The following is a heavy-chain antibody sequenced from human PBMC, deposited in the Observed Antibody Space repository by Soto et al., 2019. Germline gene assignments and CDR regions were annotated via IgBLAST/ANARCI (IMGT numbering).Heavy chain of an antibody. CDR2: ISGSGGST. Sequence: GGSLRLSCAASGFTFSSYAMSWVRQAPGKGLEWVSAISGSGGSTYYADSVKGRFTISRDNSKNTLYLQMNSLRAEDTAVYYCANEGVIDCSGGSCYGDYWGQGTLVTVSS. J-gene: IGHJ4*02. CDR3: ANEGVIDCSGGSCYGDY. CDR1: GFTFSSYA. D-gene: IGHD2-15*01. V-gene: IGHV3-23*01.